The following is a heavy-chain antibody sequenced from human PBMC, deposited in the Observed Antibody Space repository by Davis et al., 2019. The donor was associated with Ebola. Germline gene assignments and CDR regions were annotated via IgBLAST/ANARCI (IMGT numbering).Heavy chain of an antibody. V-gene: IGHV3-33*01. CDR2: IWYDGSRK. Sequence: PGGSLRLSCAASGFNFRSYGMHWVRQAPDKGLEWVAVIWYDGSRKYYGDSVKGRFTISRDNAKNSLYLQMNSLRAEDTAVYYCARQLSSGWSPYWGQGTLVTVSS. CDR1: GFNFRSYG. J-gene: IGHJ4*02. CDR3: ARQLSSGWSPY. D-gene: IGHD6-19*01.